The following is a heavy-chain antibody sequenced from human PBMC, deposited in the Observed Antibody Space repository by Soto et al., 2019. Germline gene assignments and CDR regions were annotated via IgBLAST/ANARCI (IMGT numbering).Heavy chain of an antibody. J-gene: IGHJ5*02. CDR1: GFTFSSYS. CDR2: ISSSSSTI. V-gene: IGHV3-48*02. D-gene: IGHD6-13*01. CDR3: ARGASSSWYVNWFYP. Sequence: EVQLVESGGGLVQPGGSLRLSCAASGFTFSSYSMNWVRQAPGKGLEWVSYISSSSSTIYYADSVKGRFTISRDNAKNSLYLQMNSLRDEDTAVYYCARGASSSWYVNWFYPWGQGTLVTVSS.